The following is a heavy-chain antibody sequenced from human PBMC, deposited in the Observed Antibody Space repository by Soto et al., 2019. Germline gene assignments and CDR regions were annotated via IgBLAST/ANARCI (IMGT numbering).Heavy chain of an antibody. CDR2: IYYSGST. CDR3: AAHDYSNYFDY. D-gene: IGHD4-4*01. V-gene: IGHV4-59*01. Sequence: SETLSLTCTVSGGSISSYYWSWIRQPPGKGLEWIGYIYYSGSTNYNPSLKSRVTISVDTSKNQFSLKLSSVTAADTAMYYCAAHDYSNYFDYWGQGTLVTVSS. CDR1: GGSISSYY. J-gene: IGHJ4*02.